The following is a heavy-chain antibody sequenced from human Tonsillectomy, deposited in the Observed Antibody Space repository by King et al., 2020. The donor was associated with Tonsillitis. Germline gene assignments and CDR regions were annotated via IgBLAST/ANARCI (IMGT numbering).Heavy chain of an antibody. CDR2: RSFAGSNK. J-gene: IGHJ4*02. CDR3: ARGEFGCVVVVVGAIYQFDY. CDR1: GFTFSNYA. V-gene: IGHV3-30-3*01. D-gene: IGHD2-15*01. Sequence: VQLVESGGGVVQPGRSLRLSCAASGFTFSNYAIHWVRQAPGKGLEWVAGRSFAGSNKYYADSVKGPFTISRDDSKNTLYLQMNSLRTEDTAMYYCARGEFGCVVVVVGAIYQFDYWGQGTLVTSSS.